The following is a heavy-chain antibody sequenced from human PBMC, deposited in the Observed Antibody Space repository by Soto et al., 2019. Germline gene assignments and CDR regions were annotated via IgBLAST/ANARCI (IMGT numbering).Heavy chain of an antibody. CDR3: ARENSSSSFLDV. V-gene: IGHV3-21*01. CDR1: GFTFSSYS. CDR2: ISSSSSYI. D-gene: IGHD6-6*01. J-gene: IGHJ6*04. Sequence: PGGSLRLSCAASGFTFSSYSMNWVRQAPGKGLEWVSSISSSSSYIYYADSVKGRFTISRDNAKNSLYLQMNSLRAEDTAVYYCARENSSSSFLDVWGKGTTVTVSS.